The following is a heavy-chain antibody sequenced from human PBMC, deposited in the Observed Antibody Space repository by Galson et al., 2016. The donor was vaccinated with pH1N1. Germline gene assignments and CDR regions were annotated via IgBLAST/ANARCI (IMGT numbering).Heavy chain of an antibody. CDR1: KGTFSSYA. CDR2: IIGMFGTT. J-gene: IGHJ4*02. D-gene: IGHD3-22*01. Sequence: SVKVSCKASKGTFSSYAMTWVRQAPGQGLEWMGGIIGMFGTTNYVQKFQGRLTINADEFTSTAYMELTSLRSDDTAVYYCARGNYYYDSGPLDYWGQGTLVTVSS. CDR3: ARGNYYYDSGPLDY. V-gene: IGHV1-69*13.